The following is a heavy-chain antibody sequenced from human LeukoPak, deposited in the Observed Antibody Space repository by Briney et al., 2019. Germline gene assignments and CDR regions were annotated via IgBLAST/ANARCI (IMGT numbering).Heavy chain of an antibody. Sequence: SETLSLTCTVSGGSISSSSYYWGWIRQPPGKGLEWIGSIYYSGSTYYNPSLKSRVTISVDTSKNQFSLKLSSVTAADTAVYYCARQGITIFGGGFIDYWGQGTLVTVSS. CDR2: IYYSGST. D-gene: IGHD3-3*01. CDR1: GGSISSSSYY. CDR3: ARQGITIFGGGFIDY. J-gene: IGHJ4*02. V-gene: IGHV4-39*01.